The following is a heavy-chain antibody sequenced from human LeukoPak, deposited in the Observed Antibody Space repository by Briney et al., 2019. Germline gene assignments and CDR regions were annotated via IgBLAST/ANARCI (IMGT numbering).Heavy chain of an antibody. D-gene: IGHD1-26*01. V-gene: IGHV4-38-2*02. Sequence: SETLSLTCIVSGYSIISDYHWGWIRQSPGKGLEWIGTMGYGGRTYFSPSLKSRVSLSIDMSRTYFSLILKSVSAADTAVYYCARTKGRAVGQTAFQYWGQGTLVTVSA. J-gene: IGHJ4*02. CDR2: MGYGGRT. CDR3: ARTKGRAVGQTAFQY. CDR1: GYSIISDYH.